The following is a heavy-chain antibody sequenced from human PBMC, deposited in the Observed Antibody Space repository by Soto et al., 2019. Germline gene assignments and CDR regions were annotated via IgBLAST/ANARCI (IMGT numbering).Heavy chain of an antibody. Sequence: QVQLVQSGAEVKKPGASVKVSCKASGYTFTDYHIQWVRQAPGQGLEWMGWINPNSGGTIYAQNFQGRVTMIWDTSINSAYMELTRLRSDDTSVYYCARGHNYFDSSGYYYQFDYWGQGTLVTVSS. CDR3: ARGHNYFDSSGYYYQFDY. V-gene: IGHV1-2*02. CDR2: INPNSGGT. D-gene: IGHD3-22*01. J-gene: IGHJ4*02. CDR1: GYTFTDYH.